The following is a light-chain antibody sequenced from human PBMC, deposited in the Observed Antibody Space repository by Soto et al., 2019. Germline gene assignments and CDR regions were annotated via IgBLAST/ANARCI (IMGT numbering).Light chain of an antibody. CDR2: DVS. CDR1: SSDVGGYNY. V-gene: IGLV2-11*01. CDR3: CSYAGSCYV. J-gene: IGLJ1*01. Sequence: SALTQPASLSGSPGQSITISCTGTSSDVGGYNYVSWYQQHPGKAPKLMIYDVSKRPSGVPDRFSGSKSGNTASLTISGLQAEDEADYYCCSYAGSCYVFGTGTKVTVL.